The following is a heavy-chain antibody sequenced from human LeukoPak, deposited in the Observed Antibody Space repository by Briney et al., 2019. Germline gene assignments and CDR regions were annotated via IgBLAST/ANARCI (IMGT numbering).Heavy chain of an antibody. D-gene: IGHD3-9*01. CDR2: ISYDGSNK. J-gene: IGHJ3*02. Sequence: GGSLRLSCGASGFTFSSYGMLGVRQARGRGLEGVADISYDGSNKYYADSMKGRFTISRDKSKNTLYLQMNSLRAEDTAVYYCVAGLRYFDWLLGGNDAFDIWGQGTMVTVSS. CDR3: VAGLRYFDWLLGGNDAFDI. CDR1: GFTFSSYG. V-gene: IGHV3-30*03.